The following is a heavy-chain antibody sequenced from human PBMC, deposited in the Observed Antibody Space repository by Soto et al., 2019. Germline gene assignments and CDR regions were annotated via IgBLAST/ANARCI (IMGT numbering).Heavy chain of an antibody. CDR2: ISWDGGST. CDR1: GFTFDDYS. D-gene: IGHD2-2*01. CDR3: AKVRVPYPFFDPDV. V-gene: IGHV3-43*01. J-gene: IGHJ6*02. Sequence: QRLSCAASGFTFDDYSMHWVLQRPGKGLEWVSLISWDGGSTYYEDSVRGRFTISRDNSKNSLYLQMNGLKNEDTALYYCAKVRVPYPFFDPDVWGQGTTVTVS.